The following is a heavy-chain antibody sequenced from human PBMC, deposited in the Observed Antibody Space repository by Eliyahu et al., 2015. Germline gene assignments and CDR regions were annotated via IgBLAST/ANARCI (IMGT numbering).Heavy chain of an antibody. CDR1: GVRFSAYW. J-gene: IGHJ6*02. V-gene: IGHV3-74*01. D-gene: IGHD3-3*01. Sequence: EMELVESGGGLVRPGGSLRLSCAASGVRFSAYWMHWARQVPGKGLVWVSRLKSDGTTPSYADSVKGRFTISRDNAQNTLYLQMNDLRAEDSGVYYCARGMKEPSQYGVAVFDYHGMDVWGQGTTVTVSS. CDR3: ARGMKEPSQYGVAVFDYHGMDV. CDR2: LKSDGTTP.